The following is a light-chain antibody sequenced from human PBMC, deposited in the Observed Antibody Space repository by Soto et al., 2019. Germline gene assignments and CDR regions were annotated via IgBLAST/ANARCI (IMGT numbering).Light chain of an antibody. V-gene: IGKV3-11*01. CDR1: QSVSTY. Sequence: EVVLTQSPATLSLSPGERATLSCRASQSVSTYLAWSQQKPGQAPRLLIYDASNRATGIPARFSGSGSGTAFTLTISSLEPEDFAVYYCQQRSNWPPFTFGPGTKVDI. CDR2: DAS. CDR3: QQRSNWPPFT. J-gene: IGKJ3*01.